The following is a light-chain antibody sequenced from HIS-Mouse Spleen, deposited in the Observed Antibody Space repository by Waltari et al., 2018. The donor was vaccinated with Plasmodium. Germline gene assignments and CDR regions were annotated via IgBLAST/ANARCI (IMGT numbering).Light chain of an antibody. CDR3: SSYAGSNNLV. J-gene: IGLJ2*01. CDR2: EVS. CDR1: SSDVGGYHY. Sequence: QSALTQPPSASGSPGQSVTISCTGTSSDVGGYHYVSWYQQHPGKAPKLMIYEVSKRASGAPYLFSGAKSGNTASLTVSGLQAEDEADYYCSSYAGSNNLVFGGGTKLTVL. V-gene: IGLV2-8*01.